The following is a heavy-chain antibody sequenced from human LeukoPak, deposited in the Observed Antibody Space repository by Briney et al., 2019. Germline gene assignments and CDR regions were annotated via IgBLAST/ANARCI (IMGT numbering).Heavy chain of an antibody. J-gene: IGHJ5*02. CDR1: GYSISSGYF. V-gene: IGHV4-38-2*02. CDR3: ARMFRSSWYINWFDP. Sequence: SETLSLTCTVSGYSISSGYFWGWIRPPPGKGLERIGSIYHSGSTSYNPSLKSRLTISVDTSKNQFSLKLNFVAAADTAMYYCARMFRSSWYINWFDPWGQGTLVTVSS. CDR2: IYHSGST. D-gene: IGHD6-13*01.